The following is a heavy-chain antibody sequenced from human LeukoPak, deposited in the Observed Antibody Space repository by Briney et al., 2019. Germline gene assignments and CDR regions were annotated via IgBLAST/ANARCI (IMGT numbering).Heavy chain of an antibody. Sequence: GGSLRLSCAASGFNLSRNGMHWVRQAPGKGLEWVSVIYSGGSTYYADSVKGRFTISRDNSKNTLYLQMNSLRAEDTAVYYCARSAQYCGGDCYSSDYWGQGTLVTVSS. CDR2: IYSGGST. CDR3: ARSAQYCGGDCYSSDY. D-gene: IGHD2-21*02. CDR1: GFNLSRNG. J-gene: IGHJ4*02. V-gene: IGHV3-53*01.